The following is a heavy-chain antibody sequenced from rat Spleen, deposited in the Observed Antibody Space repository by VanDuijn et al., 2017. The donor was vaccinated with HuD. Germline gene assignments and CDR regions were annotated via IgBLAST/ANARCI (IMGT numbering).Heavy chain of an antibody. CDR3: TTLSNWFPY. Sequence: EVQLVESGGGLVQPGRSLKLSCAASGFTFSDNYMAWVRQAPTKGLEWVASISYDGDGTYYRDSLKGRFTISRDNAKSSLYLQMDSLRSEDTATYYCTTLSNWFPYWGQGTLVTVSS. CDR1: GFTFSDNY. CDR2: ISYDGDGT. J-gene: IGHJ3*01. V-gene: IGHV5-20*01.